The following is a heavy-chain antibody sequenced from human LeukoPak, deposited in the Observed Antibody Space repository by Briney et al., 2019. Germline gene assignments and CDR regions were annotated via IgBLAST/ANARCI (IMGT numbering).Heavy chain of an antibody. CDR3: AKANSSSSPHFDH. J-gene: IGHJ4*02. V-gene: IGHV3-23*01. CDR2: ISGSGDST. D-gene: IGHD6-6*01. Sequence: GGSLRLSCAASGFTFSGYALSWVRQAPGKGLEWVSTISGSGDSTYYADSVKGRFTISRDNSKNTLYLQMNSLRAEDTAVYYCAKANSSSSPHFDHWGQGTLVTVSS. CDR1: GFTFSGYA.